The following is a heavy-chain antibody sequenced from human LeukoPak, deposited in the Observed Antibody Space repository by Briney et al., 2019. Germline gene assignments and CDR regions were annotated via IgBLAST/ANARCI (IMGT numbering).Heavy chain of an antibody. D-gene: IGHD2-15*01. V-gene: IGHV3-23*01. Sequence: GGSLRLSCAASGFTFSSYAMSWVRQAPGKGLDWVSAISGSGGSTYYADSVKGRFTISRDNSKNTLYLQMNSLRAEDTAVYYCAKSSHGGFYFDYWGQGTLVTVSS. J-gene: IGHJ4*02. CDR2: ISGSGGST. CDR1: GFTFSSYA. CDR3: AKSSHGGFYFDY.